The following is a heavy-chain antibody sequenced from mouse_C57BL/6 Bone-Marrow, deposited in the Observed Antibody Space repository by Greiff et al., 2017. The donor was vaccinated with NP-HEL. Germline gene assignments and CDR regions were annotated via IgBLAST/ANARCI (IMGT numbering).Heavy chain of an antibody. D-gene: IGHD1-1*01. V-gene: IGHV1-9*01. CDR1: GYTFTGYW. Sequence: VKLVESGAELMKPGASVKLSCKATGYTFTGYWIEWVKQRPGHGLEWIGEILPGSGSTNYNEKFKGKATFTADTSTYTAYMQLSSLTADDSAICSCARERGLLLRPDYWGQGTTLTVSS. CDR2: ILPGSGST. CDR3: ARERGLLLRPDY. J-gene: IGHJ2*01.